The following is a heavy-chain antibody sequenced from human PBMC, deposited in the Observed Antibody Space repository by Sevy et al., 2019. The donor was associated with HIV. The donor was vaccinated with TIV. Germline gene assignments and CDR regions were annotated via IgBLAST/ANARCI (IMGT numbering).Heavy chain of an antibody. CDR3: AGLKAFYYYGMDV. CDR1: GGSISSYY. CDR2: IYYSGST. V-gene: IGHV4-59*01. Sequence: SDTLSLTCTVSGGSISSYYWSWIRQPPGKGLEWIGYIYYSGSTNYNPSLKSRVTISVDTSKNQFSLKLSSVTAADTAVYYCAGLKAFYYYGMDVWGQGTTVTVSS. J-gene: IGHJ6*02.